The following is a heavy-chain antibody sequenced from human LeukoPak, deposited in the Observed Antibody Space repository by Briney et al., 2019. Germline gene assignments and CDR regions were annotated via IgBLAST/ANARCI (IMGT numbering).Heavy chain of an antibody. CDR2: IYHSGST. Sequence: SETLSLTCTVSGGSISSGGYYWSWIRQPPGKGLEWIGYIYHSGSTYYNPSLKSRVTISVDRSKNQFSLKLSSVTAADTAVYYCARDVKDTAMFDDAFDIWGQGTMVTVSS. D-gene: IGHD5-18*01. V-gene: IGHV4-30-2*01. CDR1: GGSISSGGYY. J-gene: IGHJ3*02. CDR3: ARDVKDTAMFDDAFDI.